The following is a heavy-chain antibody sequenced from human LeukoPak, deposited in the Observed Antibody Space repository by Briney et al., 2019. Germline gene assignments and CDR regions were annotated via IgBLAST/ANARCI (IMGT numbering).Heavy chain of an antibody. CDR3: ARKQWPGNSLF. D-gene: IGHD6-19*01. CDR1: GGSISSYY. Sequence: SETLSLTCTVSGGSISSYYWSWIRQPPGKGLEWIGSIYYSGSTYYNPSLKSRVTISVDTSKNQFSLKLSSVTAADTAVYYCARKQWPGNSLFWGQGTLVTVSS. J-gene: IGHJ4*02. V-gene: IGHV4-59*12. CDR2: IYYSGST.